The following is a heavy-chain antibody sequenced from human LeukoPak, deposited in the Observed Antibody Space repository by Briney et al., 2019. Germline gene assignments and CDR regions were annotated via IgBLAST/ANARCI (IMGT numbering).Heavy chain of an antibody. CDR3: AKEAKGGSSGWPPGAFDI. Sequence: SGGSLRLSCAASGFTFSSYSMNWVRQAPGKGLEWVSSISSSRSYIYYADSVKGRFTISRDNSKNTLYLQMNSLRPEDTAVYYCAKEAKGGSSGWPPGAFDIWGQGTMVTVSS. J-gene: IGHJ3*02. D-gene: IGHD6-19*01. CDR1: GFTFSSYS. CDR2: ISSSRSYI. V-gene: IGHV3-21*01.